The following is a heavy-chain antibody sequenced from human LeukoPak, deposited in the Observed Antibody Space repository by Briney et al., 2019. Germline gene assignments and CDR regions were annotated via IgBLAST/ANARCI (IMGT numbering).Heavy chain of an antibody. CDR1: GFTFSSYA. CDR3: AKNVLLWFGIDY. J-gene: IGHJ4*02. CDR2: ICGSGGST. Sequence: GGSLRLSCAASGFTFSSYAMSWVRQAPGKGLAWGSAICGSGGSTYYADSVKGRFTISRDNPKNTLYLQMNSLRAEDTAVYYCAKNVLLWFGIDYWGQGTLVTVSS. V-gene: IGHV3-23*01. D-gene: IGHD3-10*01.